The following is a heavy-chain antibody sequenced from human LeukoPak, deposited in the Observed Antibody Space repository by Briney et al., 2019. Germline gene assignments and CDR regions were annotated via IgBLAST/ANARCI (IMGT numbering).Heavy chain of an antibody. D-gene: IGHD3-10*01. CDR1: GGSISSYY. V-gene: IGHV4-59*01. Sequence: SETLSLTCTVSGGSISSYYWSWIRQPPGKGLEWIGYIYYSGSTNYNPSLKSRVTISVDTSKNQFSLKLSSVTAADTAVYYCARRLLWFGELWFDPWGQGTLVTVSS. J-gene: IGHJ5*02. CDR2: IYYSGST. CDR3: ARRLLWFGELWFDP.